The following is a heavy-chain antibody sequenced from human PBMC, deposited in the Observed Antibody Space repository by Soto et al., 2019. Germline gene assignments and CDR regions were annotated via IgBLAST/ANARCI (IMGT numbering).Heavy chain of an antibody. CDR2: ISSSGSSK. V-gene: IGHV3-21*06. D-gene: IGHD5-12*01. CDR1: EFSFSSYG. Sequence: PGGSLRLSCVASEFSFSSYGMNWVRQAPGKGLEWLSYISSSGSSKYYADSVEGRITISRDNAKNSLFLQINSLRVEDTAVYYCAREGDGYISWFDPWGQGTLVTVSS. CDR3: AREGDGYISWFDP. J-gene: IGHJ5*02.